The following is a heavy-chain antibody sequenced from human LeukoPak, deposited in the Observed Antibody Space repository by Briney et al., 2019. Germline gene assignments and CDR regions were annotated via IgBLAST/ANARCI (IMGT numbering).Heavy chain of an antibody. V-gene: IGHV3-23*01. CDR3: AKDPQRYCSGGSCLYFDY. CDR1: GFTFNNYA. J-gene: IGHJ4*02. CDR2: ISASGGGT. D-gene: IGHD2-15*01. Sequence: GGSLRLSCAASGFTFNNYALSWVRQAPGKGLEWVSAISASGGGTNYADSVKGRFIISRDNSKNTLYLQMNSLRAEDTAVYYCAKDPQRYCSGGSCLYFDYWGQGTLVTVSS.